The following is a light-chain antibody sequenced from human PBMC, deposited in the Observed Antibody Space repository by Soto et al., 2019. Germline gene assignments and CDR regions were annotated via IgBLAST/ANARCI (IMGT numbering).Light chain of an antibody. CDR2: DAS. CDR1: HSVGCN. CDR3: QQYNNWFPFT. V-gene: IGKV3-15*01. J-gene: IGKJ4*01. Sequence: EILMPQSPPTLSVSPGQWVTFSSRAIHSVGCNLGWNRQKPGQAPRLPIYDASSRATGIPARFSGSGSGTEFTLTISSLQSEDFGVYYCQQYNNWFPFTFGGGTKVEIK.